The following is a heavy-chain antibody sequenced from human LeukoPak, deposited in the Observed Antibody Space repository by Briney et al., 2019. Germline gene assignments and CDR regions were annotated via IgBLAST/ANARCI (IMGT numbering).Heavy chain of an antibody. CDR1: GFTFSSYS. V-gene: IGHV3-21*01. CDR3: ARPYNWNDVDAFDI. CDR2: TSSSSSYI. D-gene: IGHD1-20*01. Sequence: GGSLRLSCAASGFTFSSYSMNWVRQAPGKGLEWVSSTSSSSSYIYYADSVKGRFTISRDNAKNSLYLQMNSLRAEDTAVYYCARPYNWNDVDAFDIWGQGTIVTVSS. J-gene: IGHJ3*02.